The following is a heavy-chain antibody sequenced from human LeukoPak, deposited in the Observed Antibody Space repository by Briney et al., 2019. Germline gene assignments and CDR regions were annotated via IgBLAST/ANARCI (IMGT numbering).Heavy chain of an antibody. J-gene: IGHJ5*02. Sequence: PGGSLRLSCAASGFTFSAYSINWVRQAPGRGLGWVSSISSSGTYIYYADSVKGRFTISRDNAKNSLSLQMNSLRAEDTAVYYCARDFRYSGSYHHWFDPWGQGTLVTVSS. CDR2: ISSSGTYI. D-gene: IGHD1-26*01. CDR3: ARDFRYSGSYHHWFDP. CDR1: GFTFSAYS. V-gene: IGHV3-21*01.